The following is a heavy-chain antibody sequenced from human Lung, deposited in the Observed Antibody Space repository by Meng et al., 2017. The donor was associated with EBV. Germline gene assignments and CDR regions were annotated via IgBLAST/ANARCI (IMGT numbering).Heavy chain of an antibody. Sequence: QVQLDEAGRMLWNPSEPLALTCPSHGGSINCLLWSLIRQPAGKGLEWIGRIYTSGSTNYIPSLKSRVTISVDTSKNQFSLKLSSVTAADTAVYYCARALFDYYDSSGYYDYWGQGTLVTVSS. D-gene: IGHD3-22*01. CDR3: ARALFDYYDSSGYYDY. CDR2: IYTSGST. CDR1: GGSINCLL. V-gene: IGHV4-4*07. J-gene: IGHJ4*02.